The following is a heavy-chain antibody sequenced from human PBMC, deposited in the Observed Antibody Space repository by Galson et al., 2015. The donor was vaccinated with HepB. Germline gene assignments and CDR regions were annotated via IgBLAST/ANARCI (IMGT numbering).Heavy chain of an antibody. CDR2: ISYDGSNT. J-gene: IGHJ4*02. CDR1: EFAFSNYA. V-gene: IGHV3-30*04. CDR3: ARAEYKGVSPQVY. Sequence: SLRLSCASTEFAFSNYAMHWVRQAPGKGLEWVAVISYDGSNTYYADSVKGRFTISRDNSKNTLYLQMNSLRAEDTAVYYCARAEYKGVSPQVYWGQGTLVTVS. D-gene: IGHD6-6*01.